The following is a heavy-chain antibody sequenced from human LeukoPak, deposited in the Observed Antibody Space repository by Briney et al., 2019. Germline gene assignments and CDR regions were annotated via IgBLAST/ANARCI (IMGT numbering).Heavy chain of an antibody. CDR2: IYSGGST. Sequence: GGSLRLSCAASGFTVSSNYMSWVRQAPGKGLEWVSVIYSGGSTYYADSVKGRFTISRDNSKNTLYLQMNSLRAEDTAVYYCAKGSEQWLVLFLDYWGQGTLVTVSS. D-gene: IGHD6-19*01. CDR1: GFTVSSNY. J-gene: IGHJ4*02. CDR3: AKGSEQWLVLFLDY. V-gene: IGHV3-53*05.